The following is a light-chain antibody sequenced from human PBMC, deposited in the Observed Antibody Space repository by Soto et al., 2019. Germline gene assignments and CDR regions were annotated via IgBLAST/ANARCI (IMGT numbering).Light chain of an antibody. CDR3: SSYTSSSTWV. J-gene: IGLJ3*02. Sequence: QSALTQPASVSASPGQSITISCTGTSSDVGGYNYVAWHQQHPGRAPKLIIYEVTNRPSGVSNRCSGSKSGNTASLTISGLQAEDEADYYCSSYTSSSTWVLGGGTKVTVL. CDR2: EVT. CDR1: SSDVGGYNY. V-gene: IGLV2-14*01.